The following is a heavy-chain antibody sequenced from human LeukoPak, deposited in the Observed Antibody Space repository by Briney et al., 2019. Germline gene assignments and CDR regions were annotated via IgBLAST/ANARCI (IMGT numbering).Heavy chain of an antibody. V-gene: IGHV3-7*01. CDR1: GFTFSNAW. CDR3: ARRSTAPSYYYYYYYMDV. Sequence: GGSLRLSCAASGFTFSNAWMSWVRQAPGKGLEWVANIKQDGSEKYYVDSVKGRFTISRDNAKNSLYLQMNSLRAEDTAVYYCARRSTAPSYYYYYYYMDVWGKGTTVTVSS. J-gene: IGHJ6*03. D-gene: IGHD5/OR15-5a*01. CDR2: IKQDGSEK.